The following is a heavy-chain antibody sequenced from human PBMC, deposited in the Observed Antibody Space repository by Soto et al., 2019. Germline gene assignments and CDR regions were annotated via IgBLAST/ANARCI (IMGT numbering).Heavy chain of an antibody. CDR1: PDSLSSGGYYSGGYY. J-gene: IGHJ4*02. D-gene: IGHD7-27*01. CDR3: ARRWGTYFDF. V-gene: IGHV4-61*08. Sequence: SETLSLTCTVSPDSLSSGGYYSGGYYWTWIRQHPGKGLEWIGYIYYSGSTDYDPSLKSRVTISVDTSKNQFSLKLSSVTAADTAVYYCARRWGTYFDFWGQGTLVPVS. CDR2: IYYSGST.